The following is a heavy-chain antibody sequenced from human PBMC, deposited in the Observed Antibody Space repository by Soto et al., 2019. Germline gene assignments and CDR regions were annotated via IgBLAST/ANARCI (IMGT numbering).Heavy chain of an antibody. CDR3: ARTNLAAFDYDAFDI. D-gene: IGHD3-16*01. CDR2: IYSDGTT. V-gene: IGHV3-66*01. CDR1: GFTVTNTY. Sequence: EVQLVESGGNLVQPGGSLRLSCAASGFTVTNTYMNWVRQAPGKGLEWVSVIYSDGTTYYADSVEGRFTMSKDNSENTVDLQMNNLRAEDTAVYYCARTNLAAFDYDAFDIWGQGAMVTVSS. J-gene: IGHJ3*02.